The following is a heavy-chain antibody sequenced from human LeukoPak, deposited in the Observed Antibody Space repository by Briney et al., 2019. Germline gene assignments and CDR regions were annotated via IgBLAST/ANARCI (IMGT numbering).Heavy chain of an antibody. CDR3: ARMDGDYYYYYYMDV. D-gene: IGHD4-17*01. J-gene: IGHJ6*03. CDR2: ISSSGSTI. V-gene: IGHV3-11*04. CDR1: GFTLSDYY. Sequence: PGGSLRLSCAASGFTLSDYYMSWIRQAPGKGLEWVSYISSSGSTIYYADSVKGRFTISRDNAKNSLYLQMNSLRAEDTAVYYCARMDGDYYYYYYMDVWGKGTTVTVSS.